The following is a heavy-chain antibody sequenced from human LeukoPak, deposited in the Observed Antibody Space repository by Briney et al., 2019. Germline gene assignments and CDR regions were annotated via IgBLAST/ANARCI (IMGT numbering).Heavy chain of an antibody. CDR2: INHSGST. D-gene: IGHD3-3*01. V-gene: IGHV4-34*01. J-gene: IGHJ2*01. Sequence: SETLSLTCAVYGGSFSGYYWSWIRQPPGKGLEWIGEINHSGSTNYNPSLKSRVTISVDTSKNQFSLKLSSVTAADTAVYYCARGHSITIFGVVTPLGYFDLWGRGTLVTVSS. CDR3: ARGHSITIFGVVTPLGYFDL. CDR1: GGSFSGYY.